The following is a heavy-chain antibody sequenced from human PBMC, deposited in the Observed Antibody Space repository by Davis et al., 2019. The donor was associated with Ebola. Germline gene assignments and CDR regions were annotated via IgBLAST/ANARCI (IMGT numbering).Heavy chain of an antibody. V-gene: IGHV3-15*01. CDR1: GFTFSNAW. Sequence: GESLKISCAASGFTFSNAWMSWVRQAPGKGLEWVGRIKSKTDGGTTDYAAPVKGRFTISRDDSKNTLYLQMNSLKTEDTAVYYCTTDRSTSTYNYYYYYMDVWGKGTTVTVSS. D-gene: IGHD2-2*01. CDR2: IKSKTDGGTT. J-gene: IGHJ6*03. CDR3: TTDRSTSTYNYYYYYMDV.